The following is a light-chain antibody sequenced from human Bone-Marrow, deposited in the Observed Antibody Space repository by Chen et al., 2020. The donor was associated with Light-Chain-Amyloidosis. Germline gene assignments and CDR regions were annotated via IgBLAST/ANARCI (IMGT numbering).Light chain of an antibody. V-gene: IGLV3-25*03. CDR2: RDT. CDR1: DLPTKY. CDR3: QSADSSGTYEVI. Sequence: SYELTHPPSVSVSPGQTARINCSGDDLPTKYAYWYQQKPGQAPALVIHRDTERPSGISERFSGSSSGTTATLTISGVQAEDEADYHCQSADSSGTYEVIFGGGTKLTVL. J-gene: IGLJ2*01.